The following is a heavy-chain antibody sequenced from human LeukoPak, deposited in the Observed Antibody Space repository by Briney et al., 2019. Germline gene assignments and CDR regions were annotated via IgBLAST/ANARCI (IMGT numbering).Heavy chain of an antibody. J-gene: IGHJ6*03. D-gene: IGHD3-16*01. CDR1: GGSISSSSYY. CDR3: ARDLRSLGYYYYMDV. CDR2: IYYSGST. V-gene: IGHV4-39*07. Sequence: PSETLSLTCTVSGGSISSSSYYWGWIRQPPGKGLEWIGSIYYSGSTYYNPSLKSRVTISVDTSKNQFSLKLSSVTAADTAVYYCARDLRSLGYYYYMDVWGKGTTVTVSS.